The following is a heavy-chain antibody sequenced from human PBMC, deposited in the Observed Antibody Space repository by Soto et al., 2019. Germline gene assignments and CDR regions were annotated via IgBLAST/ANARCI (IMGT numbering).Heavy chain of an antibody. D-gene: IGHD6-19*01. CDR2: IIPIFGTA. CDR3: ARDRSRQWLVNYDY. Sequence: SVKVSCKASGGTFSSYAISWLRQAPGQGLEWMGGIIPIFGTANYAQKFQGRVTITADESTSTAYMELSSLRSEDTAVYYCARDRSRQWLVNYDYWGQGTLVTVSS. CDR1: GGTFSSYA. J-gene: IGHJ4*02. V-gene: IGHV1-69*13.